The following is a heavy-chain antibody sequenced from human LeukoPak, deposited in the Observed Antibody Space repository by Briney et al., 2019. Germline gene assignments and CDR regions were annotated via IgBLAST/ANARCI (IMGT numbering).Heavy chain of an antibody. D-gene: IGHD3-10*01. CDR3: AFKRFLYGMDV. Sequence: GSLRLSCAASGFTVSSNYMSWVRQAPGKGLEWVSVIYSGGSTYYADSVKGRFTISRDNSKNTLYLQMNSLRAEDTVVYYCAFKRFLYGMDVWGQGTTVTVSS. J-gene: IGHJ6*02. V-gene: IGHV3-53*01. CDR1: GFTVSSNY. CDR2: IYSGGST.